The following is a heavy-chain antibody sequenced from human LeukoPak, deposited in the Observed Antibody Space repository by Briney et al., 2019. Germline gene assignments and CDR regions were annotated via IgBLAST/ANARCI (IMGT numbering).Heavy chain of an antibody. CDR1: GGSISSSSYY. D-gene: IGHD6-13*01. V-gene: IGHV4-39*01. CDR3: ARRYSSSPFDY. CDR2: IYYSGST. Sequence: PSETLSLTCTVSGGSISSSSYYWGWIRQPPGKGLEWIGSIYYSGSTYYNPSLKSRVTISAGTSKNQFSLKLSSVTAADTAVYYCARRYSSSPFDYWGQGTLVTVSS. J-gene: IGHJ4*02.